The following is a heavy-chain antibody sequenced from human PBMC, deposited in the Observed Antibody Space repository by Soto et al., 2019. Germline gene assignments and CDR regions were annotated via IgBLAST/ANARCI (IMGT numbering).Heavy chain of an antibody. D-gene: IGHD6-19*01. Sequence: QVQLQESGPGLVKPSGTLSLKPSGTLSLSCGVSGVSIDSGYWWGWVRQPPGKDLEWLGDMSHGGSSNYNPSIKRRVTMLLDKSKNPFSRSLSFMTAAATATYCCARSVGWYAVDSWGQGMLVTVSS. CDR2: MSHGGSS. J-gene: IGHJ4*02. CDR1: GVSIDSGYW. CDR3: ARSVGWYAVDS. V-gene: IGHV4-4*01.